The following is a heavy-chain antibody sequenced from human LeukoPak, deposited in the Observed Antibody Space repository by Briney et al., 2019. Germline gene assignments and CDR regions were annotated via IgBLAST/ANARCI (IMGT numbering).Heavy chain of an antibody. D-gene: IGHD5-24*01. Sequence: ASVKVFCKASGYTFTGYYMHWVRQAPGQGLEWMGWINPNSGGTNYAQKFQGRVTMTRDTSISTAYMELSRLRSDDTAVYYCASRDGYNLGYFDYWGQGTLVTVSS. J-gene: IGHJ4*02. CDR1: GYTFTGYY. CDR2: INPNSGGT. V-gene: IGHV1-2*02. CDR3: ASRDGYNLGYFDY.